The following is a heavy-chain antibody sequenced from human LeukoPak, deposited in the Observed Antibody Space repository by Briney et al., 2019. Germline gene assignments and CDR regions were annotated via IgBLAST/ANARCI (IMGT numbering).Heavy chain of an antibody. Sequence: GGSLRLSCAASGFTFSSYSMNWVRQAPGKGLEWVSYISSSSSTIYYADSVKGRFTISRDNSKNTLYPQMNSLRAEDTAVYYCAKGQWCAVWGQGTLVTVSS. D-gene: IGHD2-15*01. CDR2: ISSSSSTI. V-gene: IGHV3-48*01. CDR1: GFTFSSYS. J-gene: IGHJ4*02. CDR3: AKGQWCAV.